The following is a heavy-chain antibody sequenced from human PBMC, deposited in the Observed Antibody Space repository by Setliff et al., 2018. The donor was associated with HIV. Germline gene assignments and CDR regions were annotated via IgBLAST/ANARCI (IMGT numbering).Heavy chain of an antibody. Sequence: SETLSLTCAVSGDSINRGYYWAWIRQPPGKGPEWIGSIYKSGSTYHNPSLKSRVTISVNLSKNHFALKLTSVTAADTAVYYCARANLAVVTPSSYYMGVWAKGTTVTVSS. CDR3: ARANLAVVTPSSYYMGV. V-gene: IGHV4-38-2*01. CDR1: GDSINRGYY. D-gene: IGHD3-3*01. CDR2: IYKSGST. J-gene: IGHJ6*03.